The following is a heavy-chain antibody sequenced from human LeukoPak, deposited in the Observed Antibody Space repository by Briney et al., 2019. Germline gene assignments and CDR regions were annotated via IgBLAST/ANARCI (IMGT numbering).Heavy chain of an antibody. V-gene: IGHV1-2*02. CDR1: GYTFTDYY. CDR3: AREGSSSWYRKGALDY. Sequence: ASVKVSCKASGYTFTDYYMHWVRQAPGQGLEWMGWINPNSGGTNYAQKFQGRVTMTRDTSISTAYMELSRLRSGDTAVYYCAREGSSSWYRKGALDYWGQGTLVTVSS. J-gene: IGHJ4*02. D-gene: IGHD6-13*01. CDR2: INPNSGGT.